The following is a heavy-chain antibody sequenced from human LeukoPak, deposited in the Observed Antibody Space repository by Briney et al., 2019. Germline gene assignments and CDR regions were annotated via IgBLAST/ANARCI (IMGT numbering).Heavy chain of an antibody. CDR2: IYHSGST. V-gene: IGHV4-4*02. CDR3: ARASRDTAMVLSGYYFDY. Sequence: SETLSLTCAVSGGSISSSNWWSWVRQPPGKGLEWIGEIYHSGSTNYNPSLKSRVTISVDKSKNQFSLKLSSVTAADTAVYYCARASRDTAMVLSGYYFDYWGQGTLVTVSS. CDR1: GGSISSSNW. D-gene: IGHD5-18*01. J-gene: IGHJ4*02.